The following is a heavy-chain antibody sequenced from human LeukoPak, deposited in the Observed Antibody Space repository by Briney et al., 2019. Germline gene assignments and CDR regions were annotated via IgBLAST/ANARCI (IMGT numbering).Heavy chain of an antibody. CDR3: ARERYYYDSSGYYRYFDY. Sequence: SETLSLTCTVSGGSISSYYWSWIRQPPGKGLEWIGYTYYSGSTNYNPSLKSRVTISVDTSKNQFSLKLSSVTAADMAVYYCARERYYYDSSGYYRYFDYWGQGTLVTVSS. V-gene: IGHV4-59*01. CDR2: TYYSGST. D-gene: IGHD3-22*01. J-gene: IGHJ4*02. CDR1: GGSISSYY.